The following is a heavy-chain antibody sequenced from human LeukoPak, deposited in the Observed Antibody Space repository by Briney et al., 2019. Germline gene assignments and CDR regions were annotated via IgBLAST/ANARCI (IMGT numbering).Heavy chain of an antibody. CDR2: IWYDGTKK. J-gene: IGHJ4*02. Sequence: GGSLRLSCAASGFTFSTYGMHWVRQAPGKGLEWVAVIWYDGTKKYYADSVKGRFTISRDNSKNTVYLQMHSLRAEDTAVYYCARDPRGIAVAGTLDYWGQGTLVTVPS. V-gene: IGHV3-33*08. CDR3: ARDPRGIAVAGTLDY. D-gene: IGHD6-19*01. CDR1: GFTFSTYG.